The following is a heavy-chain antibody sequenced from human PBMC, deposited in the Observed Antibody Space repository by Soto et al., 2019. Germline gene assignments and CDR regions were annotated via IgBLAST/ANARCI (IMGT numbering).Heavy chain of an antibody. CDR2: ISSSGSTI. V-gene: IGHV3-11*01. Sequence: PGGSLRLSCAASGFTFSHYYMSWIRQAPGKGLEWVSYISSSGSTIYYADSVKGRFTISRDNAKNSLYLQMNSLRAEDTAVYYCVRSSVTIFGALISFDYWGQGTLVTVS. CDR1: GFTFSHYY. J-gene: IGHJ4*02. D-gene: IGHD3-3*01. CDR3: VRSSVTIFGALISFDY.